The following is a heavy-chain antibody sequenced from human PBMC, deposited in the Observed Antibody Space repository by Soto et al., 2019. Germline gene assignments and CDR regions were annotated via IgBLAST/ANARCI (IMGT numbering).Heavy chain of an antibody. Sequence: EVQLVESGGGLVQPGGSLRLSCAASGFTFSSYWMSWVRQAPGKGLEWVANLKQDGSEKYYVDSVKGRFTISRDNAKNSLYLQMNSLRAEDTAVYYCARDPGSSSWYSDWFDPWGQGTLVTVSS. J-gene: IGHJ5*02. CDR3: ARDPGSSSWYSDWFDP. CDR2: LKQDGSEK. CDR1: GFTFSSYW. D-gene: IGHD6-13*01. V-gene: IGHV3-7*01.